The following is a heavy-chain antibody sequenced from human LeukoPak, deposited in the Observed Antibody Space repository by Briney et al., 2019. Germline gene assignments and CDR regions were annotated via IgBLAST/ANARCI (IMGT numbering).Heavy chain of an antibody. CDR3: ARDYGDYQLDY. V-gene: IGHV1-18*04. CDR1: GYTFTSYG. D-gene: IGHD4-17*01. J-gene: IGHJ4*02. CDR2: ISAYNGNT. Sequence: ASVKVSCKASGYTFTSYGISWVRQASGQGLEWMGWISAYNGNTNYAQKLQGRVTMTTDTSTSTAYMELSSLRSEDTAVYYCARDYGDYQLDYWGQGTLVTVSS.